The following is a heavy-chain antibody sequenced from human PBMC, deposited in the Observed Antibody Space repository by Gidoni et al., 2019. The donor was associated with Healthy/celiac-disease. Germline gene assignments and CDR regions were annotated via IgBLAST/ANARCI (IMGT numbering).Heavy chain of an antibody. Sequence: PGLVKPPQTLSLTCTVSGGSISRGGYYWSWIRQHPGKGLEWIGYIYYSGSTYYNPSLKSRVTISVDTSKNQFSLKLSSVTAADTAVYYCARLLSIRGYSYGYADYWGQGTLVTVSS. V-gene: IGHV4-31*03. CDR2: IYYSGST. D-gene: IGHD5-18*01. CDR3: ARLLSIRGYSYGYADY. CDR1: GGSISRGGYY. J-gene: IGHJ4*02.